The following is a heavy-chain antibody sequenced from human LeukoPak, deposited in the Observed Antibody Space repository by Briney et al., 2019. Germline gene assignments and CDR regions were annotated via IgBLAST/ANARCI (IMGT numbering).Heavy chain of an antibody. V-gene: IGHV1-69*05. D-gene: IGHD5-12*01. J-gene: IGHJ5*02. Sequence: ASVKVSCKASGGTFSSYAISWLRQAPGQGLEWVGGIIPIFGTANYAQKFQGRVTITTDESTSTAYMELSSLRSEDTAVYYCARVVGGWLRSSLASQFDPWGQGTLVTVSS. CDR2: IIPIFGTA. CDR1: GGTFSSYA. CDR3: ARVVGGWLRSSLASQFDP.